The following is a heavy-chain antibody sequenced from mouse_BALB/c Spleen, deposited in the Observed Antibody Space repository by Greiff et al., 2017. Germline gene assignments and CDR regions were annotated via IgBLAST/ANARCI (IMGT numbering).Heavy chain of an antibody. CDR1: GFTFSDYY. CDR3: AIDEAMDY. CDR2: ISDGGSYT. V-gene: IGHV5-4*02. Sequence: EVKLMESGGGLVKPGGSLKLSCAASGFTFSDYYMYWVRQTPEKRLEWVATISDGGSYTYYPDSVKGRFTISRDNAKNNLYLQMSSLKSEDTAMYYCAIDEAMDYWGQGTSVTASS. J-gene: IGHJ4*01.